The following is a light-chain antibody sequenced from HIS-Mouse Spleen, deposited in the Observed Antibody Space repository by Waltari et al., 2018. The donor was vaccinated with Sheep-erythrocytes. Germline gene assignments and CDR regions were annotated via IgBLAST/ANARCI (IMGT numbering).Light chain of an antibody. Sequence: DIVMTQSPPSLPVTPGEPAPISCRSSQSLLHSNGYNYLDWYLQKPGQSPQLLIYLGSNRASGVPDRFSGSGSGTDFTLKISRVEAEDVGVYYCMQALQTPRTFGQGTKVEIK. CDR1: QSLLHSNGYNY. J-gene: IGKJ1*01. CDR3: MQALQTPRT. V-gene: IGKV2-28*01. CDR2: LGS.